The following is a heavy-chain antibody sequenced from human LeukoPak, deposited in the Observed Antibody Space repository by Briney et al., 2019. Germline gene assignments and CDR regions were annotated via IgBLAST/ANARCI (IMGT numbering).Heavy chain of an antibody. CDR3: ARDHEWGRAYFDY. J-gene: IGHJ4*02. D-gene: IGHD1-26*01. CDR2: ISGSGSST. CDR1: GFTFSSYA. Sequence: GGSLRLSCAASGFTFSSYALSWVRQAPGKGLEWVSAISGSGSSTYYADSVKGRFTISRDNSKNTLYLQMNSLRAEDTAVYYCARDHEWGRAYFDYWGQGTLVTVSS. V-gene: IGHV3-23*01.